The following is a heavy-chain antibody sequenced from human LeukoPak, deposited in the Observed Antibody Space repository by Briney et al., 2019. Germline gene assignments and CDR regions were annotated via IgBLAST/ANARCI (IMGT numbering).Heavy chain of an antibody. V-gene: IGHV3-74*01. CDR3: ARDRDGDYSLDY. D-gene: IGHD4-17*01. Sequence: GGSLRLSCTASGFTFSRYWMYWVRQAPRKGVVWVSRINSVGSSTSYADSVKGRFTISRDNAKNTLYLKMNSLRVEDTAIYYCARDRDGDYSLDYWGQGTLVTVSS. CDR2: INSVGSST. CDR1: GFTFSRYW. J-gene: IGHJ4*02.